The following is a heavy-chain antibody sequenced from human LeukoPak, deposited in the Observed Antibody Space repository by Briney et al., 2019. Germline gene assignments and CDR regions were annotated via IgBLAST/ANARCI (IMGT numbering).Heavy chain of an antibody. J-gene: IGHJ4*02. CDR2: INHSGST. D-gene: IGHD6-13*01. Sequence: SETLSLTCTVSGGSISITSYYWSWIRQPPGKGLEWIGEINHSGSTNYNPSLKSRVTISVDTSKNQFSLKLSSVTAADTAVYYCASYGGVAAAGAVGSVDYWGQGTLVTVSS. CDR3: ASYGGVAAAGAVGSVDY. V-gene: IGHV4-39*07. CDR1: GGSISITSYY.